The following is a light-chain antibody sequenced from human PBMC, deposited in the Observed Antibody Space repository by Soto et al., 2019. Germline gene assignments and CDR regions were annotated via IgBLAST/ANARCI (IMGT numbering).Light chain of an antibody. CDR1: QSVSSSY. Sequence: EIVLTQSPGTRSLSPEESATLSCRASQSVSSSYLAWYQQKPGQAPRLLIFRASNKATGVPDRFSGSWYGTEFILTISALETEDSGIYHCHQHGGTPETFGQGTKVDIK. J-gene: IGKJ1*01. V-gene: IGKV3-20*01. CDR2: RAS. CDR3: HQHGGTPET.